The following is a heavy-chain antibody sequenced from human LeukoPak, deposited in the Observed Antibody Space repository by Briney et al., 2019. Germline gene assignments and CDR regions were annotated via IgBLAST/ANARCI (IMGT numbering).Heavy chain of an antibody. Sequence: GGSLRLSCAASGFTFSSYAMHWVRQAPGKGLEWVGRIKSKTDGGTTDYAAPVKGRFTISRDDSKNTLYLQMNSLKTEDTAVYYCTTPYRKYQLPPYYYGMDVWGQGTTVTVSS. V-gene: IGHV3-15*07. CDR1: GFTFSSYA. J-gene: IGHJ6*02. CDR2: IKSKTDGGTT. D-gene: IGHD2-2*01. CDR3: TTPYRKYQLPPYYYGMDV.